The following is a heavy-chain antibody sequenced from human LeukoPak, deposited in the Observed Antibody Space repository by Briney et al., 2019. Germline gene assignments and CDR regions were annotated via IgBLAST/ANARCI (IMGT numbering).Heavy chain of an antibody. CDR2: ITSSGDAT. D-gene: IGHD3-22*01. Sequence: GGSLRLSCVASGFTFNIYSMSWVRQAPGKGLEWVSSITSSGDATFYADSEKDHFTISRDNSRSTLYLQMSRLRVEDTAVYYCAKDRPNYHESNGHYYRLNGDSWGQGTLVTVSS. J-gene: IGHJ5*01. V-gene: IGHV3-23*01. CDR3: AKDRPNYHESNGHYYRLNGDS. CDR1: GFTFNIYS.